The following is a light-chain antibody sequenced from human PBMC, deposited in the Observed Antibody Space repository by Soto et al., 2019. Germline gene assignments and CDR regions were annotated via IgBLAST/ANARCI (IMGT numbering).Light chain of an antibody. CDR3: SSYGGSNNLV. CDR1: SSDVGGYKF. J-gene: IGLJ2*01. V-gene: IGLV2-8*01. CDR2: EVI. Sequence: QSALTQPPSAYGSPGQSVTISCTRTSSDVGGYKFVSWYQQHPGKAPKLIIYEVIKRPSGVPDRFSGSKSGNTASLTVSGLQAEDEGDYYCSSYGGSNNLVFGGGTKLTV.